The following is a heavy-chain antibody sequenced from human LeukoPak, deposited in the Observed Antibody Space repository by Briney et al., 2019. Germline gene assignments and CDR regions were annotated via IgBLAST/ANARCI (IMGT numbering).Heavy chain of an antibody. CDR2: IDPSDSYT. CDR3: ARQYSSGWTFFDY. V-gene: IGHV5-10-1*01. CDR1: GYSFTSYW. D-gene: IGHD6-19*01. J-gene: IGHJ4*02. Sequence: GESLKISCKGSGYSFTSYWINWVRQMPGKGLEWMGRIDPSDSYTNYSPSFQGHVTISAGKSISTAYLQWSSLKASDTAMYYCARQYSSGWTFFDYWGQGTLVTVSS.